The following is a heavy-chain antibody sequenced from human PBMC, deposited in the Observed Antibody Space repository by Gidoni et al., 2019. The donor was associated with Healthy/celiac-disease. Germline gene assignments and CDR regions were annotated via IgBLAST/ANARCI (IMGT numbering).Heavy chain of an antibody. CDR3: ARDGGDSSGFDY. Sequence: QVQLVESGGGVVQPGRSLRLSCAASGCTFSSYGMHWVRQAPGKGLEWVAVIWYDGSNKYYADSVKGRFTISRDNSKNTLYLQMNSLRAEDTAVYYCARDGGDSSGFDYWGQGTLVTVSS. V-gene: IGHV3-33*08. CDR2: IWYDGSNK. CDR1: GCTFSSYG. J-gene: IGHJ4*02. D-gene: IGHD6-19*01.